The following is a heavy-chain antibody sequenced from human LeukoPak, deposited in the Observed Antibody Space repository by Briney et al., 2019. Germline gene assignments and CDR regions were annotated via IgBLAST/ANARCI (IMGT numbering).Heavy chain of an antibody. CDR3: AKDTGFRTGTFDI. J-gene: IGHJ3*02. V-gene: IGHV3-9*01. Sequence: ALRLSCAASGFIFDNYAMHWVRQLPGKGLEWVSSISWNSDNIGYADSVKGRFTISRDNAKNSLYLQMNSLGTEDTALYYCAKDTGFRTGTFDIWGQGTMVTVSS. CDR2: ISWNSDNI. CDR1: GFIFDNYA. D-gene: IGHD3/OR15-3a*01.